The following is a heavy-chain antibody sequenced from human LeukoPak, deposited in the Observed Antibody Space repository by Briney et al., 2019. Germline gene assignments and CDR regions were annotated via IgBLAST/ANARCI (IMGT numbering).Heavy chain of an antibody. CDR1: GASISRDY. CDR2: IYNGGST. Sequence: PSETLSLTCTVSGASISRDYWTWIRQPPGKGLEWIGYIYNGGSTTYSPSLNSRVTISVDTSKNQFSLKLSSVTAADTAVYYCARHDLGLNKGTSWFDPWGQGTLVTVSS. CDR3: ARHDLGLNKGTSWFDP. J-gene: IGHJ5*02. D-gene: IGHD1-14*01. V-gene: IGHV4-59*08.